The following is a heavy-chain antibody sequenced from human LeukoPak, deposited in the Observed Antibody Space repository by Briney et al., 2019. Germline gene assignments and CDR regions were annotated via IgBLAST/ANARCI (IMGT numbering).Heavy chain of an antibody. CDR1: GFTFSSYG. CDR2: ISYDGSNK. D-gene: IGHD2-2*01. Sequence: HSGGSLRLSCAASGFTFSSYGMHWVRQAPGKGLEWVAVISYDGSNKYYADSVKGRFTISRDNSKNTLYLQMNSLRAEDTAVYYCASKVVPAAIGAFDIWGQGTMVTVSS. J-gene: IGHJ3*02. CDR3: ASKVVPAAIGAFDI. V-gene: IGHV3-30*03.